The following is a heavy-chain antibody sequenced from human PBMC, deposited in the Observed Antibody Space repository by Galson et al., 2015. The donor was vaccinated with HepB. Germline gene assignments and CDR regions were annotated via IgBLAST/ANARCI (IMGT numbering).Heavy chain of an antibody. D-gene: IGHD1-1*01. Sequence: SLRFPSAASGFTSSSYAMNWVRQAPRKGLEWVSSISDNGGATYYADSVKGRFTISRDNSKNTLFLHVNSLTAEDTAIYYCAKAAQRYYFDYWGQGTLVTISS. CDR3: AKAAQRYYFDY. CDR2: ISDNGGAT. J-gene: IGHJ4*02. CDR1: GFTSSSYA. V-gene: IGHV3-23*01.